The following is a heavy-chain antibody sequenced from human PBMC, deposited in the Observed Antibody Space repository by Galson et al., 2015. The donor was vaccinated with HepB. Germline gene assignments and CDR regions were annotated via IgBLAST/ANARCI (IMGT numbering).Heavy chain of an antibody. V-gene: IGHV3-21*01. CDR2: ISSSSSYI. D-gene: IGHD2-15*01. J-gene: IGHJ6*03. Sequence: SLRLSCAASGFTFSSYWMSWARQAPGKGLEWVSSISSSSSYIYYADSVKGRFTISRDNAKNSLYLQMNSLRAEDTAVYYCASATWGCSGGSCYSSRKDNYYYMDVWGKGTTVTVSS. CDR1: GFTFSSYW. CDR3: ASATWGCSGGSCYSSRKDNYYYMDV.